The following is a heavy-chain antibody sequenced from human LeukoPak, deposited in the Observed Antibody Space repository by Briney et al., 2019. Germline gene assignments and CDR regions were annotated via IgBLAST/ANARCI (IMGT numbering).Heavy chain of an antibody. CDR3: AKDWSDFWSGYYHPTPLDY. CDR2: ISGSGGST. J-gene: IGHJ4*02. D-gene: IGHD3-3*01. CDR1: GFTFSSYA. Sequence: PGGSLRLSCAASGFTFSSYAMSWVRQAPGKGLEWVSAISGSGGSTYHADSVKGRFTISRDNSKNTLYLQMNSLRAEDTAVYYCAKDWSDFWSGYYHPTPLDYWGQGTLVTVSS. V-gene: IGHV3-23*01.